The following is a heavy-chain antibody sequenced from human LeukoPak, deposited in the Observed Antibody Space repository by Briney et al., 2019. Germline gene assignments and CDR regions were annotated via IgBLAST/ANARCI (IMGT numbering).Heavy chain of an antibody. V-gene: IGHV1-18*01. CDR1: GYTFTSYG. J-gene: IGHJ4*02. Sequence: GASVKVSCKASGYTFTSYGISWVRQAPGQGLEWMGWIGAYNGNTNYAQKLQGRVTMTTDTSTSTAYMELRSLRSDDTAVYYCARDGKIAVAGTAGYWGQGTLVTVSS. CDR3: ARDGKIAVAGTAGY. D-gene: IGHD6-19*01. CDR2: IGAYNGNT.